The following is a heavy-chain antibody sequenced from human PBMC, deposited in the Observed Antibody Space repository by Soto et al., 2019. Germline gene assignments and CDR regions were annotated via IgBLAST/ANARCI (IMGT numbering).Heavy chain of an antibody. V-gene: IGHV1-69*02. D-gene: IGHD3-9*01. CDR2: IIPILGIA. J-gene: IGHJ5*02. CDR1: GGTFSTYT. CDR3: ATELRYFDWLFPNNWFDP. Sequence: SVKVSCKTSGGTFSTYTISWVRQAPGQGLEWMGRIIPILGIANYAQKFQGRVTITADKSTSTAYMELSSLRSEDTAVYYCATELRYFDWLFPNNWFDPWGQGTLVTVSS.